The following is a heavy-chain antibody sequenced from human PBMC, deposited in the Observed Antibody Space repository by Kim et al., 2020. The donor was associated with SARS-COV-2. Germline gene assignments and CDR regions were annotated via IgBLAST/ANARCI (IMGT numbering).Heavy chain of an antibody. CDR2: I. Sequence: IFYDDSVQGRFTISRDNAKTSLYLQMNSLGDEDTAVYYCAREDTSSCPFHNWGQGTLVTVSS. J-gene: IGHJ4*02. D-gene: IGHD6-13*01. V-gene: IGHV3-48*02. CDR3: AREDTSSCPFHN.